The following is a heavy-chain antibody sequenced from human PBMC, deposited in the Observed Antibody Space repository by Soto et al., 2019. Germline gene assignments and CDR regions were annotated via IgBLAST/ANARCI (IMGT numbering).Heavy chain of an antibody. D-gene: IGHD3-22*01. CDR1: GFTFSGSA. V-gene: IGHV3-73*01. Sequence: WGSLRLSCAASGFTFSGSAMHWVRQASGKGLEWVGRIRSKANSYATAYAASVKGRFTISRDDSKNTAYLQMNSLKTEDTAVYYCTSSALIDYYYYYGMDVWGQGTTVTVSS. J-gene: IGHJ6*02. CDR2: IRSKANSYAT. CDR3: TSSALIDYYYYYGMDV.